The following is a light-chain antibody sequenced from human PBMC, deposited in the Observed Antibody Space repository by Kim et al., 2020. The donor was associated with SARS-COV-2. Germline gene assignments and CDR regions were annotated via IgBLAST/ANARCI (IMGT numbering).Light chain of an antibody. CDR1: SGHSSYA. V-gene: IGLV4-69*01. Sequence: QLVLTQSPSASASLGASVKLTCTLSSGHSSYAIAWHQQQPEKGPRYLMKLNSDGIHSKGDGIPDRFSGSSSGAERYLTSSSLQSEDEADYYCQTWGTGSLWVFCGGTQLTVL. CDR2: LNSDGIH. CDR3: QTWGTGSLWV. J-gene: IGLJ3*02.